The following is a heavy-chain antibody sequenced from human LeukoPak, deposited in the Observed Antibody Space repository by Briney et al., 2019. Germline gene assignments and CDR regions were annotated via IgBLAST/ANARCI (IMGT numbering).Heavy chain of an antibody. CDR1: GDSISGSSYY. D-gene: IGHD6-13*01. J-gene: IGHJ5*02. CDR3: ARDRGEAGYSSSWYWFDP. Sequence: SETLSLTCTVSGDSISGSSYYWGWIRQPPGKGLEWIGSIYYSGSTYYNPSLKSRVTISVDTSKNQFSLKLSSVTAADTAVYYCARDRGEAGYSSSWYWFDPWGQGTLVTVSS. CDR2: IYYSGST. V-gene: IGHV4-39*07.